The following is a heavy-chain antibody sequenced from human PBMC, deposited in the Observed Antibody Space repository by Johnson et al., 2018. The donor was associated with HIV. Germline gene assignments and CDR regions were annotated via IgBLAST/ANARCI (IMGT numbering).Heavy chain of an antibody. D-gene: IGHD6-6*01. V-gene: IGHV3-49*03. CDR3: ARYSSSSWGTPAFDI. CDR1: GFTFGDYP. Sequence: VQLVESGGGFVQPGRSLRLSCTTSGFTFGDYPMSWFRQAPGKGLEWVGFISRKTYGWTTEYAASVTGRFPISRDDSKSIAYLQMNSPESEDTAVYFCARYSSSSWGTPAFDIWGQGTMVTVSS. J-gene: IGHJ3*02. CDR2: ISRKTYGWTT.